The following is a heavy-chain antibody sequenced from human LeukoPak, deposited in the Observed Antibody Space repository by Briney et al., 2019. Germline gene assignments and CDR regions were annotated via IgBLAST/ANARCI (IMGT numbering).Heavy chain of an antibody. V-gene: IGHV1-2*02. CDR2: INLNSGGT. CDR1: GYTFTDYY. D-gene: IGHD5-18*01. J-gene: IGHJ4*02. Sequence: ASVKVSCKASGYTFTDYYMHWVRQAPGQGLEWMGWINLNSGGTHLAQEFQGRVTMTRDTSISTAYMELSRLRADDTAMYYCANIQKWLPYGGQGTLVTVSS. CDR3: ANIQKWLPY.